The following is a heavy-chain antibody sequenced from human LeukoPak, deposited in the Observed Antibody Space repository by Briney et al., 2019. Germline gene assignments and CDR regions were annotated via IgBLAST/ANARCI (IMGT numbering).Heavy chain of an antibody. CDR2: ICYSGSN. CDR1: GDSIRSYC. J-gene: IGHJ5*02. Sequence: SEALSLTCTVSGDSIRSYCWSWIRQPPGKGLDWIGSICYSGSNNYNPSLKSRVTISIDTSKNQFSLKLNSVTAADTAVYYCARRRVEGGNNGHDNWFDPWGQGGLVTVSS. CDR3: ARRRVEGGNNGHDNWFDP. D-gene: IGHD5-24*01. V-gene: IGHV4-59*08.